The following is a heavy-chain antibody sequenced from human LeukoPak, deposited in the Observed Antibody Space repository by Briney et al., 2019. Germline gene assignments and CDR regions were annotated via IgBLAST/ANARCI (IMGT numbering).Heavy chain of an antibody. V-gene: IGHV4-59*01. CDR3: ARVYYDILTGGFYFDY. J-gene: IGHJ4*02. Sequence: SETLSLTCTVSGGSISSYYWSWIRQPPGKGLEWIGYIYYSGSTNYNPSLKSRVTISVDTSKTQFSLKLSSVTAADTAVYYCARVYYDILTGGFYFDYWGQGTLVTVSS. D-gene: IGHD3-9*01. CDR1: GGSISSYY. CDR2: IYYSGST.